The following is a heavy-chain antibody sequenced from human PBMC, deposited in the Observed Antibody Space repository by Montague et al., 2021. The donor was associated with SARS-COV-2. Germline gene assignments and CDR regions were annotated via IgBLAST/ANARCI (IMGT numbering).Heavy chain of an antibody. D-gene: IGHD2/OR15-2a*01. V-gene: IGHV4-34*01. J-gene: IGHJ6*02. CDR1: GGSFSGSY. CDR3: ARERWNIVIVPPVEYGMDV. CDR2: INNRGSV. Sequence: SDTLSLTCAVYGGSFSGSYWTWIRQSPGKGLEWIGVINNRGSVNYSPSLKSRVTISVDTSRNQFSLKVTSVTAADTAVYYCARERWNIVIVPPVEYGMDVWGQGTTVTVSS.